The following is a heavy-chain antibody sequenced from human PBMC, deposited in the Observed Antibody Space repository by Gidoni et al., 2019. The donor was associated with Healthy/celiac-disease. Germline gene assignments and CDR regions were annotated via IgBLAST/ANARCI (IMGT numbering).Heavy chain of an antibody. Sequence: WIRQPPGKGLEWIGSIYYSGSTYYNPSLKSRVTISVDTSKNQFSLKLSSVTAADTAVYYCARLGGRVMHHWGQGTLVTVSS. D-gene: IGHD3-16*01. V-gene: IGHV4-39*01. CDR3: ARLGGRVMHH. J-gene: IGHJ5*02. CDR2: IYYSGST.